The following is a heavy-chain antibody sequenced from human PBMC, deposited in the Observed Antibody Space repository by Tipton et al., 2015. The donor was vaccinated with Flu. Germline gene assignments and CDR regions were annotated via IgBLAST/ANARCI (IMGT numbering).Heavy chain of an antibody. D-gene: IGHD6-13*01. Sequence: SLRLSCAASGFSFSSYEMNWVRQAPGKGLEWVSFISPSGSTRYYAESVKGRFTISRDNIENSLFLQMNSLRAEDTAVYYCARGPLPDSNWYNGMDVWGQGTTVTVSS. V-gene: IGHV3-48*03. J-gene: IGHJ6*02. CDR2: ISPSGSTR. CDR1: GFSFSSYE. CDR3: ARGPLPDSNWYNGMDV.